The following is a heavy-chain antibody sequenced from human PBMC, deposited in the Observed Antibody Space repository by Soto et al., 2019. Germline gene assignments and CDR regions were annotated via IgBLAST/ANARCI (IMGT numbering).Heavy chain of an antibody. CDR1: GLTSSNAG. J-gene: IGHJ6*02. Sequence: AWGSRKFSWAPSGLTSSNAGMSGARKAPGKGLEWVGRIKSKTDGGTTDYAAPVKGRFTISRDDSKNTLYLQMNSLKTEDTAVYYCTTDGGYCSSTSCHPRVMDVWGQGTTVTVSS. CDR2: IKSKTDGGTT. CDR3: TTDGGYCSSTSCHPRVMDV. V-gene: IGHV3-15*01. D-gene: IGHD2-2*01.